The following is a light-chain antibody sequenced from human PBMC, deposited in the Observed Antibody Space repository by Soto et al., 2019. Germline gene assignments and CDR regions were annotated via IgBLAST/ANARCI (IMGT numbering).Light chain of an antibody. CDR1: SSDVGGYNF. J-gene: IGLJ1*01. CDR3: CSYAGSYPLV. CDR2: DVT. V-gene: IGLV2-11*01. Sequence: QSALTQSRSVSGSPGQSVTISCTGTSSDVGGYNFVSWYQQYPGKAPKLIIYDVTKRPSGVPDRFSGSKSGNTASLTISGLQTDDEADYYCCSYAGSYPLVFGTGTKLPV.